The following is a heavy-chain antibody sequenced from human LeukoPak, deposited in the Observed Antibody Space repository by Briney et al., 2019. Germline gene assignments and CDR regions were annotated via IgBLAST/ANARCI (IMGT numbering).Heavy chain of an antibody. CDR3: VRDPDALDY. Sequence: GGSLRLSCAVSGFTFSWYSMNWVRQAPGKGLEWLSYITRSSSTIHYADSVKGRFTISRDNAKSSVYLQMNSLRDEDTAVYYCVRDPDALDYWGQGTLVTVSS. J-gene: IGHJ4*02. CDR1: GFTFSWYS. V-gene: IGHV3-48*02. CDR2: ITRSSSTI.